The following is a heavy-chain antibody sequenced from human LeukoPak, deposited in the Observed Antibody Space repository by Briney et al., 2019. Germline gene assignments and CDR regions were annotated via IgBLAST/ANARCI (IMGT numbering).Heavy chain of an antibody. CDR1: GFTFSSYG. V-gene: IGHV3-30*03. D-gene: IGHD6-13*01. CDR3: ARVSAGTVDY. CDR2: ISYDGSNR. Sequence: AGGSLRLSCAASGFTFSSYGMHWVRQAPGKGLEWVAVISYDGSNRYYADSVKGRFTISRDTSKNTLYLQMNSLRAEDTAVYYCARVSAGTVDYWGQGTLVTVSS. J-gene: IGHJ4*02.